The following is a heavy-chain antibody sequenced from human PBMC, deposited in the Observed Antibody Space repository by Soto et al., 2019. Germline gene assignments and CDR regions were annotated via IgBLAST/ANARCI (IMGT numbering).Heavy chain of an antibody. V-gene: IGHV3-49*04. CDR3: TGGSYDSSGYYADDALDI. CDR1: GFTFGDYA. D-gene: IGHD3-22*01. Sequence: GGSLRLSCTASGFTFGDYAMSWVRQAPGKGLEWVGFIRSKAYGGTTEYAASVKGRFTISRDDSKSIAYLQMNSLKTEDTAVYYCTGGSYDSSGYYADDALDIWGQGTMVTVSS. J-gene: IGHJ3*02. CDR2: IRSKAYGGTT.